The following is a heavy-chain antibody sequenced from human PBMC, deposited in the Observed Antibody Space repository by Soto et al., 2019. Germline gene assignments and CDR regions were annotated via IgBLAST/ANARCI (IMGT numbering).Heavy chain of an antibody. V-gene: IGHV1-46*01. D-gene: IGHD2-15*01. CDR2: INPSGGST. CDR1: GYTFTSYY. CDR3: ARDGVGIYCSGGSCYPGSDAFDI. J-gene: IGHJ3*02. Sequence: ASVKVSCKASGYTFTSYYMHWVRQAPGQGLEWMGIINPSGGSTSYAQKFQGRVTMTRDTSTSTVYMELSSLRSEDTAVYYCARDGVGIYCSGGSCYPGSDAFDIWGQGTMVTVSS.